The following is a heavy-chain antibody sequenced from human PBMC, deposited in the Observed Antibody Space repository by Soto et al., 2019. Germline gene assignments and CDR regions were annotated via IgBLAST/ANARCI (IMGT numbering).Heavy chain of an antibody. V-gene: IGHV4-34*01. CDR2: INHSVST. J-gene: IGHJ4*01. D-gene: IGHD1-26*01. Sequence: SETLSLTCAVYGGSFSGYCCSWLRQAPGKELEWIAEINHSVSTNYNPSLLSRVTISVDSSKNQFSLKLSSVTAADTAVYYCAGMTHSGNNQYYYDFWAHDPWSPSPQ. CDR1: GGSFSGYC. CDR3: AGMTHSGNNQYYYDF.